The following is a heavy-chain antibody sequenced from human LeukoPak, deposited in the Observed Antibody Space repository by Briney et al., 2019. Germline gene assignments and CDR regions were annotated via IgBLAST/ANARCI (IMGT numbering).Heavy chain of an antibody. V-gene: IGHV4-34*01. J-gene: IGHJ5*02. D-gene: IGHD2-2*02. CDR3: ARRSALYGWFDP. CDR1: GGSFSGYH. Sequence: PSETLSLTCAVYGGSFSGYHWSWIRQPPGKGLEWIGEINHSGSTNYNPSLKSRVTISVDTSKNQFSLKLSSVTAADTAVYYCARRSALYGWFDPWGQGTLVTVSS. CDR2: INHSGST.